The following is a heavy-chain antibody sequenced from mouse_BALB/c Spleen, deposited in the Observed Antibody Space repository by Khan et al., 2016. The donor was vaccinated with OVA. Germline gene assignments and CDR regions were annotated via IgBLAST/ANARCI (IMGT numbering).Heavy chain of an antibody. D-gene: IGHD1-1*01. CDR1: GISITSGNYR. J-gene: IGHJ1*03. Sequence: EVQLEESGPGLVKPSQTVSLTCTVTGISITSGNYRWSWLRQFPGNKLEWIGNIYYSGTVTYNPSLTSRTTITRTTSKNHFFLEMNSLTAEDTATYYCARDYGSLYGYFEVWGTGTTVTVSS. CDR3: ARDYGSLYGYFEV. V-gene: IGHV3-5*02. CDR2: IYYSGTV.